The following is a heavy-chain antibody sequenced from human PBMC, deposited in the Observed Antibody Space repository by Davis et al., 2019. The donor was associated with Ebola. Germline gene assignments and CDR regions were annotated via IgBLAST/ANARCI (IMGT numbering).Heavy chain of an antibody. D-gene: IGHD3-22*01. CDR2: TYYRSKWYN. J-gene: IGHJ4*02. CDR1: GDSVSSNSAA. V-gene: IGHV6-1*01. Sequence: LRLSCAISGDSVSSNSAAWNWIRQSPSRGLEWLGRTYYRSKWYNDYAVSVKSRITINPDTSKNQFSLQLNSVTPEDTAVYYCAMEVKNYYDSSGPCHYWGQGTLVTVSS. CDR3: AMEVKNYYDSSGPCHY.